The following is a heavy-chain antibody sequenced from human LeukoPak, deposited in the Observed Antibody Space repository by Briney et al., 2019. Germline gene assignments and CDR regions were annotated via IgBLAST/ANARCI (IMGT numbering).Heavy chain of an antibody. CDR3: ARGSYSSGWYYTT. CDR2: INPNSGGT. D-gene: IGHD6-19*01. Sequence: ASVKVSCKASGYTFTGYYMHWVRQAPGQGLEWMGWINPNSGGTNYAQKFQGRVTMTRDTSISTAYMELSRLRSDDTTVYYCARGSYSSGWYYTTWGQGTLVTVSS. J-gene: IGHJ4*02. V-gene: IGHV1-2*02. CDR1: GYTFTGYY.